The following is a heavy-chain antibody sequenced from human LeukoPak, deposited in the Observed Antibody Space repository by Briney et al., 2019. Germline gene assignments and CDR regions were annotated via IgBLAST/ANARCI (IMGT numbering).Heavy chain of an antibody. CDR2: INPSGGST. J-gene: IGHJ5*02. D-gene: IGHD3-10*01. CDR1: GYTFTDYD. Sequence: ASVRVSCKTSGYTFTDYDITWVRQAPGQGLEWMGLINPSGGSTNFAQKFQGRVTMTRDMSTSTVYTELSSLRSEDTAVYYCGRGPHRRTYDRGNWFDPWGQGTLVTVSS. V-gene: IGHV1-46*01. CDR3: GRGPHRRTYDRGNWFDP.